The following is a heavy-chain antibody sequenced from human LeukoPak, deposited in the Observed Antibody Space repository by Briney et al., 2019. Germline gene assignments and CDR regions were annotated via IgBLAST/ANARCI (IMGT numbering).Heavy chain of an antibody. CDR3: GRGYCSSTSCRYFDY. V-gene: IGHV1-18*01. CDR2: ISAYIGNT. Sequence: ASVKVSCMPSGYSFTSYGISWVRQAPGQGREWMGWISAYIGNTNYAQKLQGRVTMTIDTSTSTAYMELRGLRSDDTAVYFCGRGYCSSTSCRYFDYWGQGTLVTVSS. J-gene: IGHJ4*02. D-gene: IGHD2-2*01. CDR1: GYSFTSYG.